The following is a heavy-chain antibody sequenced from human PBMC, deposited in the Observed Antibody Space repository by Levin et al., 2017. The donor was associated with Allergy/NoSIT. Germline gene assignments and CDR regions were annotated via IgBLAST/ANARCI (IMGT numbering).Heavy chain of an antibody. D-gene: IGHD1-1*01. CDR3: VREIAEEGT. Sequence: GGSLRLSCAASGFTFSNYAMHWVRQAPGKGLEWVGVISDDGSSEFYIDSVHGRFTISRDNSKNRLYLQMDSLRAEDTALYYCVREIAEEGTWGQGTLVIVSS. J-gene: IGHJ4*02. V-gene: IGHV3-30-3*01. CDR2: ISDDGSSE. CDR1: GFTFSNYA.